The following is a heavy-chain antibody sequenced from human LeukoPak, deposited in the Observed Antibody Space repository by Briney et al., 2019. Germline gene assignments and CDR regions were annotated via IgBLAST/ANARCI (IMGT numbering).Heavy chain of an antibody. V-gene: IGHV3-49*04. CDR1: GFIFGDFD. CDR2: IRSKAFGETT. Sequence: PGRSLRLSCTTSGFIFGDFDMGWVRQAPGKGLEWVGYIRSKAFGETTDYVASAKDRFTISRDDSRNITYLQMSSLKTEDTAVYYCTRDRDYLGSGSYYYGPDYNYYYYMDVWGKGTTVTVSS. D-gene: IGHD3-10*01. J-gene: IGHJ6*03. CDR3: TRDRDYLGSGSYYYGPDYNYYYYMDV.